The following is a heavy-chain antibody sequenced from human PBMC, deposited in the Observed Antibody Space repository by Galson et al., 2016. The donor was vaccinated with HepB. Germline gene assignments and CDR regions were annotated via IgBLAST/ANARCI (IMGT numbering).Heavy chain of an antibody. J-gene: IGHJ4*02. CDR1: GYTFTNYG. CDR3: ARDVKYSFESSGRSAF. CDR2: INPNNGDT. D-gene: IGHD3-22*01. V-gene: IGHV1-18*01. Sequence: SVKVSCKASGYTFTNYGISWVRQAPGQGLEWMAWINPNNGDTKYAQKVQGRGTLTTDTSTSTVYMDLRSLRPDDTAVYYCARDVKYSFESSGRSAFWGQGTLVTVSS.